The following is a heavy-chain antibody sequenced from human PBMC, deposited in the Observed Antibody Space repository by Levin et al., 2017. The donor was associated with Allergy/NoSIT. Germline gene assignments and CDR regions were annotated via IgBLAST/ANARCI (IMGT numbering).Heavy chain of an antibody. CDR3: ARTYYDFWSGYYTYWYFDL. CDR2: IYYSGST. Sequence: SETLSLTCAVSGYSISSSNWWGWIRQPPGKGLEWIGYIYYSGSTYYNPSLKSRVTMSVDTSKNQFSLKLSSVTAVDTAVYYCARTYYDFWSGYYTYWYFDLWGRGTLVTVSS. D-gene: IGHD3-3*01. V-gene: IGHV4-28*01. CDR1: GYSISSSNW. J-gene: IGHJ2*01.